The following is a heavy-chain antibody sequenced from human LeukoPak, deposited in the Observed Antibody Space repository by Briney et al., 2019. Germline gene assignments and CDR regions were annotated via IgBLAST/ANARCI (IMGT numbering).Heavy chain of an antibody. Sequence: GSLRLSCAASGFTFSSYAMSWVRQAPGKGLEWVSAISGSGGSTYYADSVKGRFTISRDNSKNTLYLQMNSLRAEDTAVYYCAKVSSTSPFGYYYYGMDVWGQGTTVTVSS. V-gene: IGHV3-23*01. D-gene: IGHD2-2*01. CDR2: ISGSGGST. CDR3: AKVSSTSPFGYYYYGMDV. J-gene: IGHJ6*02. CDR1: GFTFSSYA.